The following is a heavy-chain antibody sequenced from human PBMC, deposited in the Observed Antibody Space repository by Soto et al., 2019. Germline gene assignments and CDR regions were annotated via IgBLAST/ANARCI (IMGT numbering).Heavy chain of an antibody. CDR1: GYTFTSDD. CDR2: MNPNSGNT. V-gene: IGHV1-8*01. J-gene: IGHJ6*02. Sequence: ASVKVSCKASGYTFTSDDINWVRQATGQGREGMGWMNPNSGNTGYAQKFQGRVTMTRNTSISTAYMELSRLRSEDTAVSYCARGQWELLFYYSYYGMDVWGQGTTVTVSS. CDR3: ARGQWELLFYYSYYGMDV. D-gene: IGHD1-26*01.